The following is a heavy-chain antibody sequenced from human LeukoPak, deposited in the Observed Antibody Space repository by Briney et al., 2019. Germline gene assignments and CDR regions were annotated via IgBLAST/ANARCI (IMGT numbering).Heavy chain of an antibody. D-gene: IGHD6-6*01. CDR3: ARDSIAARGGFDY. Sequence: GGSLRLSCAASGFTFDDYAMHWVRQAPGKGLEWVSGISWNSGSIGYADSVKGRFTISRDNAKNSLYLQMNSLRAEDTAVYYCARDSIAARGGFDYWGQGTLVTVSS. CDR1: GFTFDDYA. CDR2: ISWNSGSI. J-gene: IGHJ4*02. V-gene: IGHV3-9*01.